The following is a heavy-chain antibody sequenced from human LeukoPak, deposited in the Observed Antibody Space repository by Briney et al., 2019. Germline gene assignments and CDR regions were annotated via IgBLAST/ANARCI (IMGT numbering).Heavy chain of an antibody. Sequence: ASETLSLTCTVSGGSISSYYWSWIRQPPGKGLEWIGYIYYSGSTNYNPSLKSRVTISVDTSKNQFSLKLSSGTPADTPVHYCARAGDDFWSGLNGCVIAYWGQGTLVTVSS. J-gene: IGHJ4*02. D-gene: IGHD3-3*01. CDR2: IYYSGST. CDR3: ARAGDDFWSGLNGCVIAY. CDR1: GGSISSYY. V-gene: IGHV4-59*01.